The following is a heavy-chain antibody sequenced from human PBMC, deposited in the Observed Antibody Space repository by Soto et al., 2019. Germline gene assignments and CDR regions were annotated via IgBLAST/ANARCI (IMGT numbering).Heavy chain of an antibody. CDR2: IYYDGST. CDR3: ARFFGNAFDI. J-gene: IGHJ3*02. CDR1: VGSMSSSSFN. D-gene: IGHD3-16*01. Sequence: SATLSLTCSVSVGSMSSSSFNWDFIRQPPGTGLEWIGTIYYDGSTEYNPSLKSRAIISVDTSKNEFSLKLTSVTAPHKAVYYCARFFGNAFDIWGHGTVPTDSS. V-gene: IGHV4-39*01.